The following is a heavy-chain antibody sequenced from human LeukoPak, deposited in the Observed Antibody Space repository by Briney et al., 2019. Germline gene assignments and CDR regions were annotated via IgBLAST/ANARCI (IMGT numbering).Heavy chain of an antibody. CDR1: GYMLTELT. Sequence: ASVRVSCKVSGYMLTELTIHWVRQAPGKGLEWMGGFDLEDGETVYAQHFQGRVTMTEDPSTDTAYMELSSLRSEDTAIYYCATRPYGDYERSFEYWGQGTLVTVSS. J-gene: IGHJ4*02. CDR2: FDLEDGET. V-gene: IGHV1-24*01. CDR3: ATRPYGDYERSFEY. D-gene: IGHD4-17*01.